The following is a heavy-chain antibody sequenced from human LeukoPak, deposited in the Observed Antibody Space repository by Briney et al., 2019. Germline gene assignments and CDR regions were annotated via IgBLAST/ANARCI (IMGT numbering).Heavy chain of an antibody. CDR1: GFTFDDYG. CDR3: ARASLLQWLPNDAFDI. V-gene: IGHV3-20*01. D-gene: IGHD6-19*01. J-gene: IGHJ3*02. Sequence: GGSLRLSCAASGFTFDDYGMSWVRQAPGKGLEWVSGINWNGGSTGYADSVKGRFTISRDNAKNSLYLQMNRLRAEDTALYHCARASLLQWLPNDAFDIWGQGTMVTVSS. CDR2: INWNGGST.